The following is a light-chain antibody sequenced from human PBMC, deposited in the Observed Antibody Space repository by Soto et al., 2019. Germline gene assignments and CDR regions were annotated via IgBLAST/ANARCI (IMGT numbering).Light chain of an antibody. Sequence: DIQMTQSPTSLSASVGDRVTITCRASQDIRNFVAWYQQKPGKAPNLLIYAASTLQSGVPSRFSGSGSGTDFTLTINSRQPEDVATYSCQKYSSVPVFGPGTKVEIK. CDR2: AAS. CDR1: QDIRNF. CDR3: QKYSSVPV. J-gene: IGKJ3*01. V-gene: IGKV1-27*01.